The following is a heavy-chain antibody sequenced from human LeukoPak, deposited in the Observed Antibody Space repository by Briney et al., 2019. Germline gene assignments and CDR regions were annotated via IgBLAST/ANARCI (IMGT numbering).Heavy chain of an antibody. CDR1: GGTFSSYA. CDR2: IIPIFGTA. D-gene: IGHD5-18*01. CDR3: ARGAHTAMVNSDAFDI. V-gene: IGHV1-69*01. Sequence: SLKVSCRASGGTFSSYAISGVRQAPGQGLEWMRGIIPIFGTANYAQKFQGRVTITADESTNTAYMELSSLRSEDTAVYYCARGAHTAMVNSDAFDIWGQGTMVTVSS. J-gene: IGHJ3*02.